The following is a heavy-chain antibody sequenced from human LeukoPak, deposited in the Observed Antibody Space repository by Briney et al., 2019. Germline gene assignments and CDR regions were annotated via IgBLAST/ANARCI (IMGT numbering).Heavy chain of an antibody. CDR2: IYYSGST. V-gene: IGHV4-39*01. J-gene: IGHJ3*02. D-gene: IGHD2-21*02. CDR3: ARNLTVLSRLDVFDI. CDR1: GGSMRSSGQY. Sequence: SETLSLTCTVSGGSMRSSGQYWGWIRQSPVKGLEWIGSIYYSGSTYYNPSLNSRVTISVDTSKNQFSLELRSVTAADTAISSCARNLTVLSRLDVFDIWGPGTMVTVS.